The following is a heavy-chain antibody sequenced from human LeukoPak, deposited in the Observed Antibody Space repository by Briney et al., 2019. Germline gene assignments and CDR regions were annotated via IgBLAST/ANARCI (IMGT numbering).Heavy chain of an antibody. D-gene: IGHD3-10*01. CDR3: ARHRRKSIIGTASSRGFDS. J-gene: IGHJ4*02. V-gene: IGHV4-4*02. CDR2: IYHSGST. Sequence: SETLSLTCTVSGGSISSSNWWSWVRQPPGKGLEWIGEIYHSGSTNYNPSLKSRVTISVDKSKNQFSLKLSSVTAADTAVYYCARHRRKSIIGTASSRGFDSWGQGTLVTVSS. CDR1: GGSISSSNW.